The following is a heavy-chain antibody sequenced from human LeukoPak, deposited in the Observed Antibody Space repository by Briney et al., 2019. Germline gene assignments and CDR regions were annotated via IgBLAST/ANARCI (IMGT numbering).Heavy chain of an antibody. CDR3: ARGIRGTTQPIVN. Sequence: SETLSLTCTVSGGSISSGSYYWSWIRQPAGKGLEWIGRIYTSGSTNYNPSLKSRVTISVDTSKNQFSLKLSSVTAADTAVYYCARGIRGTTQPIVNWGQRTLCTVS. V-gene: IGHV4-61*02. D-gene: IGHD1-7*01. CDR1: GGSISSGSYY. J-gene: IGHJ4*02. CDR2: IYTSGST.